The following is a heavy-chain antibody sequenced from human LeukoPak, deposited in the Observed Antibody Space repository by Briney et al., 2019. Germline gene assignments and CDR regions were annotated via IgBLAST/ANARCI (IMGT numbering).Heavy chain of an antibody. Sequence: GGSLRLSCAASGFTFSSYSMNWVRQAPGKGLEWVSSISSSSSYIYYADSVKGRFTISRDDAKNSLYLQVNSLRAEDTAVYYCARADTTHPYYFDYWGQGTLVTVSS. D-gene: IGHD5-18*01. CDR1: GFTFSSYS. CDR3: ARADTTHPYYFDY. CDR2: ISSSSSYI. V-gene: IGHV3-21*01. J-gene: IGHJ4*02.